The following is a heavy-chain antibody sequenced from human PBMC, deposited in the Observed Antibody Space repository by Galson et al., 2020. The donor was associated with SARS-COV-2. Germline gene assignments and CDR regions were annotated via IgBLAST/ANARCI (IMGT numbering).Heavy chain of an antibody. CDR1: GYTFTDSY. CDR3: ATEWRTTGHCQFDC. J-gene: IGHJ4*02. CDR2: INPKSGGT. D-gene: IGHD3-9*01. V-gene: IGHV1-2*02. Sequence: ASVTVSCKASGYTFTDSYMHWVRQAPGQGLEWMGWINPKSGGTNYAQKFQGRVTMTTDTSISTTYMELNGVSSDDTAGYYCATEWRTTGHCQFDCWGQGTLVTVSS.